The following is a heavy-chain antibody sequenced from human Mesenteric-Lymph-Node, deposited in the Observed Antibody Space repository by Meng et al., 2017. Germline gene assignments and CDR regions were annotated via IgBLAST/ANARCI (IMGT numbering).Heavy chain of an antibody. J-gene: IGHJ6*02. CDR1: GYTFTSYA. Sequence: ASVKVSRKASGYTFTSYAMHWVRQAPGQRLEWMGWINAGNGNTKYSQKFQGRVTITRDTSASTAYMELSSLRSEDTAVYYCARDHRRRAAAGIGYYYYYGMDVWGQGTTVTVSS. CDR2: INAGNGNT. V-gene: IGHV1-3*01. CDR3: ARDHRRRAAAGIGYYYYYGMDV. D-gene: IGHD6-13*01.